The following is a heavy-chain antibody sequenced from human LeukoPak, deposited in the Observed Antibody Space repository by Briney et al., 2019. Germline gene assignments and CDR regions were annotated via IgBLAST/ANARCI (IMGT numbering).Heavy chain of an antibody. D-gene: IGHD3-22*01. CDR1: GFTFSSYA. CDR3: AKMLTMIVVVITSSWFDP. CDR2: ISGSGGST. V-gene: IGHV3-23*01. Sequence: GGSLRLSCAASGFTFSSYAMSWVRQAPGKGLEWVSAISGSGGSTYYADSVKGRFTISRDNSKNTLYLQMDSLRAEDTAVYYCAKMLTMIVVVITSSWFDPWGQGTLVTVSS. J-gene: IGHJ5*02.